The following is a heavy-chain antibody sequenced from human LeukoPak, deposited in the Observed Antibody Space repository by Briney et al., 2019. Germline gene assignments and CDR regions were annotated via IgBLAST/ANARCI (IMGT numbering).Heavy chain of an antibody. CDR1: GFTFSSYW. Sequence: PGGSLRLSCAASGFTFSSYWMSWVRQAPGKGLEWVANIKQDGSEKYYVDSVKGRFTISRDDAKNSLYLQMNSLRAEDTAVYCCARDCDFWSGYYDYWGQGTLVTVSS. D-gene: IGHD3-3*01. V-gene: IGHV3-7*01. CDR3: ARDCDFWSGYYDY. J-gene: IGHJ4*02. CDR2: IKQDGSEK.